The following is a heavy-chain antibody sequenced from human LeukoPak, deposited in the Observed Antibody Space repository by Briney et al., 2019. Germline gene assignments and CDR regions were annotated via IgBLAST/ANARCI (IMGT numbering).Heavy chain of an antibody. V-gene: IGHV3-23*01. CDR1: GFSFSTYA. D-gene: IGHD6-19*01. CDR3: AKSRYTRGWFNY. J-gene: IGHJ4*02. CDR2: IGASGGST. Sequence: GGSLRLSCAASGFSFSTYAMNWVRQAPGKGLEWVSIIGASGGSTYYADSVKGWFTISRDNSKNTLYLQMNSLRAEDTAVYYCAKSRYTRGWFNYWGQGTLVTVSS.